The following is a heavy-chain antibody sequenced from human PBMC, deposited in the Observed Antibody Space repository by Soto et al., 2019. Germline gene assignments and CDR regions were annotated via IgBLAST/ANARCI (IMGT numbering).Heavy chain of an antibody. J-gene: IGHJ4*02. CDR2: VSASGTGT. CDR1: GFTFRSYA. Sequence: GWLRRPCSASGFTFRSYAMSGVRQAPGKGLEWVSAVSASGTGTYYSDSVKGRFTISRDNSKNTLYLQMNSLRAEDTALYSCARDKGASYGLYYFDYWGQGTLVTVYS. D-gene: IGHD5-18*01. CDR3: ARDKGASYGLYYFDY. V-gene: IGHV3-23*01.